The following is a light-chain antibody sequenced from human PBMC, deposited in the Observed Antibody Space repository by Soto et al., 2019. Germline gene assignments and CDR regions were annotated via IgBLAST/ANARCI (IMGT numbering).Light chain of an antibody. CDR1: ASDVGTNNY. CDR3: VSHTTSYSVDV. Sequence: QAVLTQPACVTVSTSQSITISCTGTASDVGTNNYVSWYQQYPGRAPQLIIYEVSQRPSGISDRFFGSKSGDTASLTISGLQAEDEADYYCVSHTTSYSVDVFGTGTK. J-gene: IGLJ1*01. V-gene: IGLV2-14*01. CDR2: EVS.